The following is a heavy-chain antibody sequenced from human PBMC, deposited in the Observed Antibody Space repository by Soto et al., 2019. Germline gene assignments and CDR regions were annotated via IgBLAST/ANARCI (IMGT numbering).Heavy chain of an antibody. V-gene: IGHV4-59*08. D-gene: IGHD1-26*01. J-gene: IGHJ4*02. CDR1: GGSISSYY. CDR3: ASRYGGNLDY. Sequence: QVQLQESGPGLVKPSETLSLTCTVSGGSISSYYWSWIRKPPGKGLEWIGSTYYNESTNYDPSLKSRVTLPVDTSKNQFSLKLSSVTAAATAVYYCASRYGGNLDYWGQGTLVTVSS. CDR2: TYYNEST.